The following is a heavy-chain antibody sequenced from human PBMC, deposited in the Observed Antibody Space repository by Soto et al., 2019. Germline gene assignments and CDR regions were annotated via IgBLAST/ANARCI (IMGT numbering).Heavy chain of an antibody. D-gene: IGHD5-12*01. CDR2: IGPKSGDT. Sequence: ASVKVSCKASGYTFSGYYIHWVRQAPGQAPEWVGEIGPKSGDTRYAQKFQGRVTMTKDTSITTVYMELRNLSPDDTAVYFCGRGRSGEIVLFYWGQGTLVTVSS. CDR3: GRGRSGEIVLFY. J-gene: IGHJ4*02. CDR1: GYTFSGYY. V-gene: IGHV1-2*02.